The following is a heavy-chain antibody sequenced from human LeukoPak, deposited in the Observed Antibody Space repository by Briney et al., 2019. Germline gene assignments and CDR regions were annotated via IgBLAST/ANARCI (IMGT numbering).Heavy chain of an antibody. D-gene: IGHD3-10*02. CDR2: IYYSGST. J-gene: IGHJ5*02. Sequence: SETLSLTCTVSGGSISSSSYYWGWIRQPPGKGLEWIGSIYYSGSTYYNPSLKSRVTISVDTSKNQFSLKLSSVTAADTAVYYCARGGRITMYDWFDPWGQGTLVTVSS. CDR3: ARGGRITMYDWFDP. V-gene: IGHV4-39*01. CDR1: GGSISSSSYY.